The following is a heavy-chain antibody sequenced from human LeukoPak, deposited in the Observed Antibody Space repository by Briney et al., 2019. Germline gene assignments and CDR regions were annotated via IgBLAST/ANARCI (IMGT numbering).Heavy chain of an antibody. CDR1: GYSINNGYY. CDR2: IFHRGST. J-gene: IGHJ4*02. V-gene: IGHV4-38-2*02. CDR3: ARDRGYTHVKYKGVFDF. D-gene: IGHD1-1*01. Sequence: SETLSLTCTVSGYSINNGYYWGWFLQAPGKGLEWIGNIFHRGSTYYNLSLKSRVTISVDTSKNQYSLNLSSVTAADTAVYYCARDRGYTHVKYKGVFDFWGQGTLVTVSS.